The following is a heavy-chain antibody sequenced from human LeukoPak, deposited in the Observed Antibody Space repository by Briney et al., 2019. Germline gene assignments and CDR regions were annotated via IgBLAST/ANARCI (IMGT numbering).Heavy chain of an antibody. CDR2: IYYSGTT. CDR1: GGSISSYY. D-gene: IGHD3-16*02. CDR3: ARDYNVWGSYHHLFDY. J-gene: IGHJ4*02. Sequence: SETLSLTCTVSGGSISSYYWTWIRQPPGKGLEWIGYIYYSGTTYYNPSLKSRVTISVDTSKNQFSLKLSSVTAADTAVYYCARDYNVWGSYHHLFDYWGQGTLVTVSS. V-gene: IGHV4-59*01.